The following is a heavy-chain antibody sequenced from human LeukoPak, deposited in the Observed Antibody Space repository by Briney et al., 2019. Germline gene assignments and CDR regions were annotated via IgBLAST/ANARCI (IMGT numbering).Heavy chain of an antibody. CDR3: AREPYRRSGSYCWFDP. CDR2: IIPIFGTA. J-gene: IGHJ5*02. D-gene: IGHD1-26*01. V-gene: IGHV1-69*06. CDR1: GGTFSSYA. Sequence: ASVKVSCKASGGTFSSYAISWVRQAPGQGLEWMGGIIPIFGTANYAQKFQGRVTITADKSTSTAYMELRSLRSDDTAVYYCAREPYRRSGSYCWFDPWGQGTLVTVSS.